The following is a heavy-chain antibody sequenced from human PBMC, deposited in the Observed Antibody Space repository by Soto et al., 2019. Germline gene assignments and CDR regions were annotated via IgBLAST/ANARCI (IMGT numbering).Heavy chain of an antibody. D-gene: IGHD5-18*01. J-gene: IGHJ6*02. CDR2: ISYDGSNK. CDR3: ARDNVLELLTAMVTGPLYYYGMHV. CDR1: GFTFSSYA. Sequence: PGGSLRLSCAASGFTFSSYAMHWVRQAPGKGLEWVAVISYDGSNKYFADSVKGRFTISRDNSKNTLYLQMNSLRAEDTAVYYCARDNVLELLTAMVTGPLYYYGMHVWGQGTTVTVSS. V-gene: IGHV3-30-3*01.